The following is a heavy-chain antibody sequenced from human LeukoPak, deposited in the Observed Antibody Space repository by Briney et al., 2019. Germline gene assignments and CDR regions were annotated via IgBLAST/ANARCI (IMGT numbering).Heavy chain of an antibody. Sequence: ASVKVSCKASGYTFTSYGISWVRQAPGQGLEWMGWISAYNGNTNYAQKLQGRVTMTTDTSTSTAYMELRSLRSDDTAVYYCARDPMITFGGVIATTYNWFDPWGQGTLVTVSS. J-gene: IGHJ5*02. CDR2: ISAYNGNT. CDR1: GYTFTSYG. V-gene: IGHV1-18*01. CDR3: ARDPMITFGGVIATTYNWFDP. D-gene: IGHD3-16*02.